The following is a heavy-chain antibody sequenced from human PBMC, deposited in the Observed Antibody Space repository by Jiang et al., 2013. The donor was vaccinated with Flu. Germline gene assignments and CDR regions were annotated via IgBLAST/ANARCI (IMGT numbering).Heavy chain of an antibody. V-gene: IGHV1-58*02. Sequence: SGAEVKKPGTSVKVSCKASGFTFTSSAMQWVRQARGQRLEWIGWIVVGSGNTNYAQKFQERVTITRDMSTSTAYMELSSLRSEDTAVYYCAAAYRGSPMQDYFDYWGQGTLVT. CDR3: AAAYRGSPMQDYFDY. CDR2: IVVGSGNT. D-gene: IGHD2-2*01. CDR1: GFTFTSSA. J-gene: IGHJ4*02.